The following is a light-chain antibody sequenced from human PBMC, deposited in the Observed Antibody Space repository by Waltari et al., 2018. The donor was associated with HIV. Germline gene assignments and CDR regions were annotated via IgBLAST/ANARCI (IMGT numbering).Light chain of an antibody. Sequence: EIILTQSPAIVSASPGDRVTLTCRASQGVGANLAWYQQKSGQAPRRLLARSHTAAPGVPARFSGSGVGTDFTLTITNLQSDDFAVYYRQQFANWPSYTFGQGTKL. CDR2: RSH. CDR1: QGVGAN. CDR3: QQFANWPSYT. J-gene: IGKJ2*01. V-gene: IGKV3-15*01.